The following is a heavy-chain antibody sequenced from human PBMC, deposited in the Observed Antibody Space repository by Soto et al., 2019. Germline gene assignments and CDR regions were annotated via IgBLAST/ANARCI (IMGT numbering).Heavy chain of an antibody. CDR2: INHSGST. V-gene: IGHV4-34*01. CDR3: AREEQQLSPYFDY. D-gene: IGHD6-13*01. CDR1: GGSFSGYY. Sequence: PSETLSLTCAVYGGSFSGYYWSWIRQPPGKGLEWIGEINHSGSTNYNPSLKSRVTILVDTSKNQFSLKLSSVTAADTAVYYCAREEQQLSPYFDYWGQGTLVTVSS. J-gene: IGHJ4*02.